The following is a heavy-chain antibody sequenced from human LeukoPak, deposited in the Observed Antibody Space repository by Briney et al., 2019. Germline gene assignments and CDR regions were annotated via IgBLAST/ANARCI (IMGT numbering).Heavy chain of an antibody. CDR3: ARGGTNWGVTYYYGMDV. Sequence: GASVKVSGKASGYTFIGYYMYWVRQAPGQGLEWMGRINPNSGDTDYVQHFQGRVTMTRDTSISTSYMELSRLISDDTAVYYCARGGTNWGVTYYYGMDVWAKGPRSPSR. CDR2: INPNSGDT. J-gene: IGHJ6*02. D-gene: IGHD3-10*01. V-gene: IGHV1-2*06. CDR1: GYTFIGYY.